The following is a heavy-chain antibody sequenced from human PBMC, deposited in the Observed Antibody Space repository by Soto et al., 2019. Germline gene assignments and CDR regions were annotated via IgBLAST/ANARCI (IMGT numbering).Heavy chain of an antibody. V-gene: IGHV3-30*03. Sequence: GGSLRLSCAASGFTFSTYGMHWVRQAPGKGLEWVAAMSYDGTKEYYVDSVKGRFTISRDNSRNTLFLQLNSLRDEDTAVYYCARDYNEIAAAAPNWFDPWGQGTLVTVSS. D-gene: IGHD6-13*01. CDR3: ARDYNEIAAAAPNWFDP. CDR1: GFTFSTYG. CDR2: MSYDGTKE. J-gene: IGHJ5*02.